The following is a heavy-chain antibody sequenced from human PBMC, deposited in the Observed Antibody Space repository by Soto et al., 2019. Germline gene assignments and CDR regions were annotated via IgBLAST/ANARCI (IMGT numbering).Heavy chain of an antibody. J-gene: IGHJ2*01. CDR2: IYYSGST. Sequence: QVQLQESGPGLVKPSQTLSLTCTVSGGSISSGGYYWSWIRQHPGKGLEWIGYIYYSGSTYYNPSLNSRVTISVDTSKNQFSLKLSSVTAADTAVYYCARVHGGGDVPWYFDLWGRGTLVTVSS. CDR3: ARVHGGGDVPWYFDL. V-gene: IGHV4-31*03. D-gene: IGHD2-21*02. CDR1: GGSISSGGYY.